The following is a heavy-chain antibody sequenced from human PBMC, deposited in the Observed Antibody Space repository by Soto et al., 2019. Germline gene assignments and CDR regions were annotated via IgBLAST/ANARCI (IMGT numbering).Heavy chain of an antibody. V-gene: IGHV4-59*01. CDR1: GGSISSYY. J-gene: IGHJ6*02. CDR2: IYYSGST. D-gene: IGHD3-10*01. CDR3: ARDIGYGSGLDYYYGMDV. Sequence: SETLSLTCTVSGGSISSYYWSWIRQPPGKGLEWIGYIYYSGSTNYNPSLKSRVTISVDTSKNQFSLKLSSVTAADTAVYYCARDIGYGSGLDYYYGMDVWGQGTTVTVS.